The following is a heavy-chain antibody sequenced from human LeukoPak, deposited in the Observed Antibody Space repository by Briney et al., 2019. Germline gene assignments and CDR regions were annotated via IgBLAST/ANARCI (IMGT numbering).Heavy chain of an antibody. CDR2: IYSGGST. CDR1: GFTVSSNY. Sequence: GGSLRLSCAASGFTVSSNYMSWVRQAPGKGLEWVSVIYSGGSTYYADSVKGRFAISRDNSKNTLYLQMNSLRAEDTAVYYCARDRYDFWSGYSHHWGQGTLVTVSS. D-gene: IGHD3-3*01. V-gene: IGHV3-66*02. CDR3: ARDRYDFWSGYSHH. J-gene: IGHJ5*02.